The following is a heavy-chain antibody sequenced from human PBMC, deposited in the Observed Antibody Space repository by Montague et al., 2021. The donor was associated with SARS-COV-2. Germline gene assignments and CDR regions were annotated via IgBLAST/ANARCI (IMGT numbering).Heavy chain of an antibody. CDR3: AREGLGYCSSTSCYRGFDY. D-gene: IGHD2-2*02. CDR2: IYYSGST. Sequence: ETLSLTCTVSGGSISSYYWSWIRQPPGKGLEWIGYIYYSGSTNYNPSLKSRVTISVDTSKNQFSLKLSSVTAADTAVYYCAREGLGYCSSTSCYRGFDYWGQGTLVTVSS. J-gene: IGHJ4*02. V-gene: IGHV4-59*01. CDR1: GGSISSYY.